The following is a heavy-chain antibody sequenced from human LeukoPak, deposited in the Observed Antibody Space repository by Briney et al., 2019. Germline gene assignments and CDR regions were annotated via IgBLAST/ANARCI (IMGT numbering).Heavy chain of an antibody. Sequence: PGGSLRLSCAASGFTFSSYAMSWVRQAPGKGLEWVSAISGSGGSTYYADSVKGRFTISRDNSKNTLYLQMNSLRAEDTAVYYCAKDTRQQLYYYDSSGYYLLNWLDPWGQGTLVTVSS. CDR3: AKDTRQQLYYYDSSGYYLLNWLDP. J-gene: IGHJ5*02. D-gene: IGHD3-22*01. V-gene: IGHV3-23*01. CDR2: ISGSGGST. CDR1: GFTFSSYA.